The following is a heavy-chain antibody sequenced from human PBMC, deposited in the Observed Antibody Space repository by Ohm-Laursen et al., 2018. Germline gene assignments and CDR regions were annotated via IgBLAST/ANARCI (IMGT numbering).Heavy chain of an antibody. J-gene: IGHJ4*02. CDR3: ARFGRDYDDISGDY. D-gene: IGHD3-22*01. Sequence: GTLSLTCTVTDKSINKYYWSWIRQPPGKGLEWIGYIYYSGSTKYNPSLKSRITISVDTSMDQFSLKLTSVTAADTAVYYCARFGRDYDDISGDYWGQGALVTVSS. V-gene: IGHV4-59*01. CDR1: DKSINKYY. CDR2: IYYSGST.